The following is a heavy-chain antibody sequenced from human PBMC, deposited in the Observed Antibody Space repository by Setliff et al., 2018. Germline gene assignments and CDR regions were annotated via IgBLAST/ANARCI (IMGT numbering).Heavy chain of an antibody. CDR3: RFWCVYYKNDY. CDR1: GGSFSDYY. J-gene: IGHJ4*02. CDR2: INHSGST. Sequence: LSLTCTVYGGSFSDYYWGWVRQPPGKGLEWIGEINHSGSTNYIPSLKSRLTISVDTSKNQFSLKLSSVTAADTAVYYCRFWCVYYKNDYWGQGTLVTVSS. D-gene: IGHD3-3*01. V-gene: IGHV4-34*01.